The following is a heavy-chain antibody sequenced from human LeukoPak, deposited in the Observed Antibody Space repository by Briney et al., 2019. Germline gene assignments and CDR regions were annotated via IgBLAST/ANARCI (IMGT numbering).Heavy chain of an antibody. CDR2: ISGSGGST. Sequence: HPGGSLRLSCAASGFTFSSYAMSWVRQAPGKGLEWVSAISGSGGSTYYADSVKGRFTISRDNSKNTLYLQMNSLRAEDTAVYYCAKGGYNWNQGWFDPWGQGTLVTVSS. J-gene: IGHJ5*02. V-gene: IGHV3-23*01. D-gene: IGHD1-20*01. CDR1: GFTFSSYA. CDR3: AKGGYNWNQGWFDP.